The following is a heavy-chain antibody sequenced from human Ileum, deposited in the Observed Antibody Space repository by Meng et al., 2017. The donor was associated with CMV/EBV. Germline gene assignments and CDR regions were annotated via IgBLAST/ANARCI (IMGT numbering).Heavy chain of an antibody. V-gene: IGHV4-39*07. CDR3: ARDTGTHLGLF. Sequence: LPLPESGSCRVKPSVTLAIPCPVSGGAISSTPFYLGWIRQHPEKELEWIGSLYYSGSTYYNPALKSRVTISLDTSNNQFSLKVTSVTAADTAVYYCARDTGTHLGLFWGQGTLVTVSS. CDR1: GGAISSTPFY. D-gene: IGHD3-22*01. CDR2: LYYSGST. J-gene: IGHJ4*01.